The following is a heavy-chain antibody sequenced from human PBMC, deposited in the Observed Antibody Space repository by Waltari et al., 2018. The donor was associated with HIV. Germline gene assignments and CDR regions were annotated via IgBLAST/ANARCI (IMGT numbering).Heavy chain of an antibody. J-gene: IGHJ5*02. D-gene: IGHD3-3*01. V-gene: IGHV4-39*01. CDR2: VHNSGNT. CDR3: ARHSIDDLSAWVDP. Sequence: QWLLHESGPGLAKPPETLSLTCTVSRGSINIGYYYWGWFRQSPGKGLELIGSVHNSGNTYSGPALKSRVPISMDTSKNQFSMNMTAVTAADTAVYYCARHSIDDLSAWVDPWGQGTLVTVSS. CDR1: RGSINIGYYY.